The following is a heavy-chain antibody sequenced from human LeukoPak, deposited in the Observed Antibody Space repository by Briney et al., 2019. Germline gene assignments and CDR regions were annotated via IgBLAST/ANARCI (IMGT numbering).Heavy chain of an antibody. Sequence: SETLSLTCTVSGDSISSYYWSWIRQPPGKGLEWIGSIYYSGSTYYNPSLKSRVTISVDTSKNQFSLKLSSVTAADTAVYYCARGGDGSWFDPWGQGTLVTVSS. V-gene: IGHV4-39*07. J-gene: IGHJ5*02. CDR3: ARGGDGSWFDP. CDR1: GDSISSYY. CDR2: IYYSGST. D-gene: IGHD3-16*01.